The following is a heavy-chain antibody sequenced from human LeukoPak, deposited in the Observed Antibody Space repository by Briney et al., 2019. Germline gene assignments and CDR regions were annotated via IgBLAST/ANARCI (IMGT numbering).Heavy chain of an antibody. Sequence: GASVKVSCKASGGTFSSYAISWVRQAPGQGLEWMGGIIPIFGTANYAQKFQGRVTITTDESTSTAYMELSSRRSEDTAVYYCARVIGNDYSNYPFDYWGQGTLVTVSS. V-gene: IGHV1-69*05. CDR3: ARVIGNDYSNYPFDY. D-gene: IGHD4-11*01. CDR1: GGTFSSYA. J-gene: IGHJ4*02. CDR2: IIPIFGTA.